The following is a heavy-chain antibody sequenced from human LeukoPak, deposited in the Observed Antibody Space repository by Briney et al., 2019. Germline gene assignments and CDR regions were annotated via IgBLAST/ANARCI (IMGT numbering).Heavy chain of an antibody. Sequence: PSETLSLTCTVSGGSISSVGYYWSWIRQHPGKGLEWIGYIYYSGSTYYNPSLKSRVNISVDTSKNQFSLKLSCVTAADTAVYYCARYCSSTSCYDGDDYWGQGNLVTVSS. D-gene: IGHD2-2*01. CDR1: GGSISSVGYY. CDR3: ARYCSSTSCYDGDDY. J-gene: IGHJ4*02. V-gene: IGHV4-31*03. CDR2: IYYSGST.